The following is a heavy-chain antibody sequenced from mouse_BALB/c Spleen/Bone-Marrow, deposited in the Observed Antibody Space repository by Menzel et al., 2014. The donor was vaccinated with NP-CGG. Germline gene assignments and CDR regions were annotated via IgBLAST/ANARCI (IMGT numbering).Heavy chain of an antibody. Sequence: EVQLVESGPELVKPGASMKISCKASGYSFTGYTMNWVKQSHGKNLEWIGLINPYNGGTNYNQKFKGKATLTVDKSSSTAYMELLSLTSEDSAVYYCARRNDYDGGASTAMDYWGQGTSVTVSS. CDR1: GYSFTGYT. V-gene: IGHV1-25*01. J-gene: IGHJ4*01. CDR3: ARRNDYDGGASTAMDY. D-gene: IGHD2-4*01. CDR2: INPYNGGT.